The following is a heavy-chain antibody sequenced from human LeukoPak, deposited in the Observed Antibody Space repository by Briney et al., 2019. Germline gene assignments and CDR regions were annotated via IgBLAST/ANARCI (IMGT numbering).Heavy chain of an antibody. CDR2: INLNSGDR. V-gene: IGHV1-2*02. CDR1: GYTFTGYY. Sequence: ASVKVSCKASGYTFTGYYMHWVRQAPGQGLEWMGWINLNSGDRNYAQKFQGRVTMTRDTSSSTAYMEVSRLTPDDTAVYYCARGGEYSSSRPKGGYHYYYLDVWGKGTTVTVSS. J-gene: IGHJ6*03. CDR3: ARGGEYSSSRPKGGYHYYYLDV. D-gene: IGHD6-6*01.